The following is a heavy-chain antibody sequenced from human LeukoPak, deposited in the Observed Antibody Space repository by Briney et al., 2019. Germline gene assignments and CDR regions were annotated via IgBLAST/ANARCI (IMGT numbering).Heavy chain of an antibody. Sequence: SETLSLTRAVSGGSISSSNWWSWVRQPPGKGLEWIGEIYHSGSTNYNPSLKSRVTISVDKSKNQFSLKLSSVTAADTAVYYCARKVKNYYYYYMDVWGKGTTVTVSS. CDR2: IYHSGST. J-gene: IGHJ6*03. CDR1: GGSISSSNW. V-gene: IGHV4-4*02. CDR3: ARKVKNYYYYYMDV.